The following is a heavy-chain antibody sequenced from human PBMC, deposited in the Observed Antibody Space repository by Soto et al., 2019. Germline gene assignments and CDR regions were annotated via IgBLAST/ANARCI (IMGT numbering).Heavy chain of an antibody. CDR2: ISAGGSNT. V-gene: IGHV3-23*01. Sequence: EVQLLESGGGLVQPGGSLRLSCAVSGFTFRSYAMSWVRQAPGKGPEWVSVISAGGSNTYYAESVKGRFTISRDNSKNTLYLQMNGLRDEDTAVYYCAKKGPPRDAFDIWGQGTMVTVST. CDR1: GFTFRSYA. CDR3: AKKGPPRDAFDI. J-gene: IGHJ3*02.